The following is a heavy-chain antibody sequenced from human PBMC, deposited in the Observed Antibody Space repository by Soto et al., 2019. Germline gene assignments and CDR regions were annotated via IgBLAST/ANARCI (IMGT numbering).Heavy chain of an antibody. V-gene: IGHV3-23*01. Sequence: EVQLLESGGGLVQPGGSLRLSCAASGFTFSSYAMSWVRQAPGKGLEWVSGISGSGGSTYYADSVKGRFTISRDNSKNTLNLQMNSLRAEDTAVYYCAKENGYSSSWFEFDYWGQGTLVTVSS. CDR1: GFTFSSYA. CDR2: ISGSGGST. CDR3: AKENGYSSSWFEFDY. J-gene: IGHJ4*02. D-gene: IGHD6-13*01.